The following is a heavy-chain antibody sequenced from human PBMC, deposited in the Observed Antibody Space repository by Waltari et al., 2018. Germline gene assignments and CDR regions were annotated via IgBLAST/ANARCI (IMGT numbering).Heavy chain of an antibody. D-gene: IGHD2-2*01. CDR1: GFTSSSHE. Sequence: EVQLVESGGGLVQPGGSLRLSCAASGFTSSSHEMNWVRQAPGKGLEWVSYISSSGSTIYYADSVKGRFTISRDNAKNSLYLQMNSLRAEDMAVYYCARDSAAPGHYMDVWGKGTTVTVSS. CDR3: ARDSAAPGHYMDV. V-gene: IGHV3-48*03. J-gene: IGHJ6*03. CDR2: ISSSGSTI.